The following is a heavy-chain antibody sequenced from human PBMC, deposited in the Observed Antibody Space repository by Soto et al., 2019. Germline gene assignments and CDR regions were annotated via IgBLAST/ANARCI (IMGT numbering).Heavy chain of an antibody. D-gene: IGHD6-6*01. CDR1: GFTFSTYA. CDR3: ARLRYSSSAYYMDV. Sequence: EVQLLESGGGLVQPGGSLRLSCEASGFTFSTYAMSLVRQAPGKGLEWVSSISGSGGGTYYADSVKGRFTISRATSKNTLSLQMISLRAEDTAAYYCARLRYSSSAYYMDVWGKGTTVTVSS. J-gene: IGHJ6*03. CDR2: ISGSGGGT. V-gene: IGHV3-23*01.